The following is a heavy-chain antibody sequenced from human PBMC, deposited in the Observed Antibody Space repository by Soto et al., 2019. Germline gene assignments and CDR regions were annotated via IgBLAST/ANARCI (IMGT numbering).Heavy chain of an antibody. Sequence: GGSLRLSCAASGFTFSSYSMNWVRQAPGKGLEWVSSISSSSSYIYYADSVKGRFTISRDNAKNSLYLQMNSLRAEDTAVYYCARDLDDYGDPGYGMDVWGQGTTVTVSS. CDR3: ARDLDDYGDPGYGMDV. J-gene: IGHJ6*02. D-gene: IGHD4-17*01. CDR2: ISSSSSYI. V-gene: IGHV3-21*01. CDR1: GFTFSSYS.